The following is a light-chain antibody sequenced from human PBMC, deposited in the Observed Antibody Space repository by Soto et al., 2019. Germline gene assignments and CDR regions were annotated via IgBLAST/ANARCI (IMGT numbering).Light chain of an antibody. CDR2: AAS. J-gene: IGKJ4*01. V-gene: IGKV1D-16*01. Sequence: DVQLTQSPSSLSASVGDRVTITCRASQDINSWLAWYQQKPGQAPKALIYAASSLQTGVPSRFSGSESGTDFTLTISSLQPEDSATYYGQQYHVDPLAFGGGTKVEIK. CDR1: QDINSW. CDR3: QQYHVDPLA.